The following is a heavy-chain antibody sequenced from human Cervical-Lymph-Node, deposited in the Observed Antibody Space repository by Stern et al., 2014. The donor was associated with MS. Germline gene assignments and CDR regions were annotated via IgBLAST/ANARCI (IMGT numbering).Heavy chain of an antibody. V-gene: IGHV1-2*02. CDR2: INPSSGST. D-gene: IGHD6-13*01. J-gene: IGHJ4*02. CDR3: ATKDVAAGDY. CDR1: GYTFTGYY. Sequence: VQLVESGAEVKKPGASVKVSCKASGYTFTGYYMHWVRQAPGQGLEWMGWINPSSGSTDYALKFQGRVTLTRDTSISTAFMELSSLRSDDTAVYYCATKDVAAGDYWGQGSLVTVSS.